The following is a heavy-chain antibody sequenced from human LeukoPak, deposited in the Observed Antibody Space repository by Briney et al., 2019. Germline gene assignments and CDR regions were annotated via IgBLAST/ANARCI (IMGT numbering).Heavy chain of an antibody. D-gene: IGHD5-24*01. J-gene: IGHJ4*02. CDR1: GFTVSSNY. CDR2: IYSGGST. Sequence: GGSLRLSCSVSGFTVSSNYMSWVRQAPGKGLEWVSVIYSGGSTSYADPVKGRFTISRDSSKKTLYLQMNSLRAEDTAVYYCARHREEMATIGAFDYWGQGTLVTVPS. V-gene: IGHV3-53*01. CDR3: ARHREEMATIGAFDY.